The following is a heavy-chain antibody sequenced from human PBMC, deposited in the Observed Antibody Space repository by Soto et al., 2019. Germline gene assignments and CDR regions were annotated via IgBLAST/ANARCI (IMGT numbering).Heavy chain of an antibody. D-gene: IGHD3-22*01. V-gene: IGHV3-23*01. J-gene: IGHJ4*02. CDR1: GVTFSSYA. CDR2: ISGSGGST. Sequence: VQLLESGGGLVQPVGSLRLSCAASGVTFSSYAMSCVRPAPGKGLEWVSAISGSGGSTYYADSVKGRFTISRDNSKNTRYLQMNSLRAEDTAVYYCAKDLRITMIVVVITPEYWGQGTLVTVSS. CDR3: AKDLRITMIVVVITPEY.